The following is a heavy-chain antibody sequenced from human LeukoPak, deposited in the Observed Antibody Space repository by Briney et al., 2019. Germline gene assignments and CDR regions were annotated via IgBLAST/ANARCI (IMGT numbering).Heavy chain of an antibody. V-gene: IGHV3-74*01. J-gene: IGHJ5*02. CDR3: ARDRPHNWFDP. CDR1: GFTFSSYW. CDR2: IYTDGSST. Sequence: GGSLRLSCAASGFTFSSYWMHWVRQAPGVGLVCVSRIYTDGSSTTYAHSVKGRFTISRDHAKNTLYLQMNSLRDEDTAVYYCARDRPHNWFDPWGQGTLVTVSS.